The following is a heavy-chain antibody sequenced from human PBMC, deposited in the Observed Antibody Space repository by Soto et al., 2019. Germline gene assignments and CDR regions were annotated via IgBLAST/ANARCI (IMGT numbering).Heavy chain of an antibody. V-gene: IGHV3-23*01. CDR2: ITGSGGRT. Sequence: EVQLLESGGGLVQPGGSLRLSCAASGFVFSNYAMTWVRQAPGKGLAWVSTITGSGGRTSYTDSVQGRFTISRANSNSKTSLYPLMTSLRAEDTAIYYGAKDLIPITVDIVVSSSFGLWGQGDLVTGPS. D-gene: IGHD2-2*01. J-gene: IGHJ4*02. CDR3: AKDLIPITVDIVVSSSFGL. CDR1: GFVFSNYA.